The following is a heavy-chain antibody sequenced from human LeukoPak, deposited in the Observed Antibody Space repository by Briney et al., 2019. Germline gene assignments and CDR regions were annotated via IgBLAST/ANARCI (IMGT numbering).Heavy chain of an antibody. CDR2: IYYSGNA. Sequence: SETLSLTCTVSGGSISSGGYYWSWIRQHPGKGLEWIGYIYYSGNAYYNPSLKSRVTISVDTSKNQFSLKLSSVTAADTAVYYCARAGYDSSGYSTYYFDYWGQETLVTVSS. CDR1: GGSISSGGYY. CDR3: ARAGYDSSGYSTYYFDY. D-gene: IGHD3-22*01. J-gene: IGHJ4*02. V-gene: IGHV4-31*03.